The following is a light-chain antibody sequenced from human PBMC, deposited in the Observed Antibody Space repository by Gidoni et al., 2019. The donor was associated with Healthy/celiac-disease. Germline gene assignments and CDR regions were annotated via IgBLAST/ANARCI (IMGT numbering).Light chain of an antibody. CDR3: SLYTSSSTYV. V-gene: IGLV2-18*01. CDR2: EVS. Sequence: QSALTQPPSVSGSPGQSVTISCPGTSSDLGSYNRVSWYQPPPGTAPKLMFYEVSNRPSGVPYRFSGSKSGNPASLTISGLQAEDEADYYCSLYTSSSTYVFGTGTKVTVL. CDR1: SSDLGSYNR. J-gene: IGLJ1*01.